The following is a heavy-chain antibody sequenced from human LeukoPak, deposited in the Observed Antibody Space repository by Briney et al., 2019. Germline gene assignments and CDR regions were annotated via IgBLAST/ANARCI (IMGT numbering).Heavy chain of an antibody. J-gene: IGHJ4*02. CDR3: ARDLGAAAGTGYY. D-gene: IGHD6-13*01. Sequence: PMASVKVSCKASGYTFTGYYMHWVRQAPGQGLEWMGWINPNSGGTNYAQRFQGRVTMTRDTSISTAYMELSRLRSDDTAVYYCARDLGAAAGTGYYWGQGTLVTVSS. V-gene: IGHV1-2*02. CDR2: INPNSGGT. CDR1: GYTFTGYY.